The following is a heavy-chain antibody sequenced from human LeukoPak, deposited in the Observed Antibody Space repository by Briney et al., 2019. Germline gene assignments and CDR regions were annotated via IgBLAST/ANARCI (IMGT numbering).Heavy chain of an antibody. J-gene: IGHJ4*02. V-gene: IGHV1-18*01. CDR3: ARDIKDIVVVPAAIWEGGFDY. D-gene: IGHD2-2*02. CDR1: GYDFINYG. Sequence: GASVKVSCKASGYDFINYGISWVRQAPGQGLEWMGWISAYNGNTNYAQKLQGRVTMTTDTSTSTAYMELRSLRSDDTAVYYCARDIKDIVVVPAAIWEGGFDYWGQGTLVTVSS. CDR2: ISAYNGNT.